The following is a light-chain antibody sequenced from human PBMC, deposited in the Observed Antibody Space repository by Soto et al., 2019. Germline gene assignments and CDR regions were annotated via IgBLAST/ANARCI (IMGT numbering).Light chain of an antibody. CDR2: RAS. V-gene: IGKV3-15*01. J-gene: IGKJ5*01. CDR3: QQYNEWPIT. CDR1: QSVSSN. Sequence: IVFTQSPGTLSLSPGARATLSGRASQSVSSNYLAWSQQKPGQAPRLLIYRASSRATCISGSGSGSGSGTECTLTITSLQSEEGAVYYCQQYNEWPITFGQGTRLEIK.